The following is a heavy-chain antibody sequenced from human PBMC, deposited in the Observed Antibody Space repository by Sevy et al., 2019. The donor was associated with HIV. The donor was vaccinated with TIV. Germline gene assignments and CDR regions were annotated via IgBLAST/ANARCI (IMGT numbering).Heavy chain of an antibody. J-gene: IGHJ4*02. CDR2: ISNSGSNI. CDR1: GFTFSSYE. CDR3: ARDFPPSATTVAHFDY. V-gene: IGHV3-48*03. D-gene: IGHD4-17*01. Sequence: GGSLRLSCTASGFTFSSYEMNWVRQAPGKGLEWVSYISNSGSNIYYSDSVKGRFTISRDNAKNSLYLQMNSLRAEDTAVYYCARDFPPSATTVAHFDYWGRGTLVTVSS.